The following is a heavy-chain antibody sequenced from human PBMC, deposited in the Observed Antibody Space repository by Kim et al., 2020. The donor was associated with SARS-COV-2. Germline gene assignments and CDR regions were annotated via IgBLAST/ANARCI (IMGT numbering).Heavy chain of an antibody. CDR3: ASERTWSAYSYGFEKAAVKFDP. D-gene: IGHD5-18*01. Sequence: GGSLRLSCAASGFTFSSYGMHWVRQAPGKGLEWVAVIWYDGSNKYYADSVKGRFTISRDNSKNTLYLQMNSLRAEDTAVYYCASERTWSAYSYGFEKAAVKFDPWGQGTLVTVSS. J-gene: IGHJ5*02. CDR1: GFTFSSYG. V-gene: IGHV3-33*01. CDR2: IWYDGSNK.